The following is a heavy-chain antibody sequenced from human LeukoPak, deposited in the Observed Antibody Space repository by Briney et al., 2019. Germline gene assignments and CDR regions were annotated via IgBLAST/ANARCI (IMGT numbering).Heavy chain of an antibody. V-gene: IGHV1-69*06. CDR1: GGTFSSYA. CDR3: ARDPFRYYGSGSYYGFYFDY. CDR2: IIPIFGTA. J-gene: IGHJ4*02. Sequence: GASVKVSCKASGGTFSSYAISWVRQAPGQGLEWMGRIIPIFGTANYAQKFQGRVTITADKSTGTAYMELSSLRSEDTAAYYCARDPFRYYGSGSYYGFYFDYWGQGTLVTVSS. D-gene: IGHD3-10*01.